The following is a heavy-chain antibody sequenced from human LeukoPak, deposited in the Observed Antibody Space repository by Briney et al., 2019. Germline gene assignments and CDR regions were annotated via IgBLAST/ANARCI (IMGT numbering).Heavy chain of an antibody. V-gene: IGHV1-2*02. CDR3: AREGTAQLEPTPFDY. D-gene: IGHD1-1*01. J-gene: IGHJ4*02. CDR2: INPNSGGT. CDR1: GYTFTGYY. Sequence: ASVKVSCKASGYTFTGYYMHWVRQAPGQGLEWMGWINPNSGGTNYAQKFQGRVTMTRDTSISTAYMELSRLRSDDTAVYYCAREGTAQLEPTPFDYWGQGTLVTVSS.